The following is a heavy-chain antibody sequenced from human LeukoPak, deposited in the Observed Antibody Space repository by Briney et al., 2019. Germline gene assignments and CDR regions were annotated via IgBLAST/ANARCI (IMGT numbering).Heavy chain of an antibody. V-gene: IGHV1-24*01. J-gene: IGHJ4*02. CDR3: STETSRFFDWSLYY. Sequence: ASVKVSCKVSGYTLTELSMHWVRQAPGKGLEWMGGFDPDDGETIYAQKFQGRLTMTEDTSTYTAYMELSSLESEDTAMYYCSTETSRFFDWSLYYWGQGTLVTVSS. D-gene: IGHD3-9*01. CDR2: FDPDDGET. CDR1: GYTLTELS.